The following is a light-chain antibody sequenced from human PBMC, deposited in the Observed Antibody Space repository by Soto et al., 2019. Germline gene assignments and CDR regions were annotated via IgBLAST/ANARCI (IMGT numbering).Light chain of an antibody. CDR2: SAS. CDR3: QQRDGYPIT. CDR1: QGISDR. V-gene: IGKV1-9*01. Sequence: DIQLTQSPSFLSASVGDRVAITCRASQGISDRLAWYQQRPGKAPNLLIHSASSLQSGVPLRFSGSGSGTEFTLTISSLQPADFATYYCQQRDGYPITFGQGTRLE. J-gene: IGKJ5*01.